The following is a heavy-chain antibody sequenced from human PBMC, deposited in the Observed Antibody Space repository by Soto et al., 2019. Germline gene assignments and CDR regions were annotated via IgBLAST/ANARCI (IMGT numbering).Heavy chain of an antibody. CDR3: ARARCGGDCYSLGANWFDP. CDR2: IIPIFGTA. J-gene: IGHJ5*02. CDR1: GGTFSSYA. D-gene: IGHD2-21*02. Sequence: WASVKVSCKASGGTFSSYAISWVRQAPGQGLEWMGGIIPIFGTANYAQKFQGRVTITADKSTSTAYMELSSLRSEDTAVYYCARARCGGDCYSLGANWFDPWGQGTLVTVSS. V-gene: IGHV1-69*06.